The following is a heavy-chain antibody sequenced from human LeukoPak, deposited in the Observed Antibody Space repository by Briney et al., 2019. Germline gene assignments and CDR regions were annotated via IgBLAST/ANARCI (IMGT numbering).Heavy chain of an antibody. V-gene: IGHV4-34*01. J-gene: IGHJ6*02. CDR2: INHSGST. CDR3: AMGDNYGDYGRMDV. CDR1: GGSFNGYY. D-gene: IGHD4-17*01. Sequence: SETLSLTCAVYGGSFNGYYWSWIRQPPGKGLEWIGEINHSGSTNYNPSLKSRVTISVDTSENQFSLKLSSVTAADTAVYYCAMGDNYGDYGRMDVWGQGTTVTVSS.